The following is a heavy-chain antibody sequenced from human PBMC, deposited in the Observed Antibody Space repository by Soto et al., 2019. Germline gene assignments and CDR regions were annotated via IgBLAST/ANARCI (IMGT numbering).Heavy chain of an antibody. D-gene: IGHD2-15*01. J-gene: IGHJ5*02. CDR3: ATPPPRIVVVMTDLPT. Sequence: QLRESGPGLVKPSGTLSLTCFVSGASISSTYWWSWVRQTPGKRLEWIGQIYHTGTTSYKPAPQNPGHQSFGQSHHQVFLRLTLKTAADTAGDYCATPPPRIVVVMTDLPTWGQGTLVTVSS. V-gene: IGHV4-4*02. CDR1: GASISSTYW. CDR2: IYHTGTT.